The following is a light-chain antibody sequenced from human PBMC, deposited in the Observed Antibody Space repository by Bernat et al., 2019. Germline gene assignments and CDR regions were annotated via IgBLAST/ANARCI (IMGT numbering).Light chain of an antibody. CDR2: DAS. Sequence: EIVLTQSPATLSLSPGERATLSCRASQSLNSYLAWYQKKPGQAPRLLIYDASTRAIGIPARFSGSGSETDYTLTIRSLEPEDFAVYYCQQRSKWPPWSFGQGTKVEIK. CDR1: QSLNSY. CDR3: QQRSKWPPWS. V-gene: IGKV3-11*01. J-gene: IGKJ1*01.